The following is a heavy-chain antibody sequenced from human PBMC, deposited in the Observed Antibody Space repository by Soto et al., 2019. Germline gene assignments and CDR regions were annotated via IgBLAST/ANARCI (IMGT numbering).Heavy chain of an antibody. Sequence: PSETLSLTCAVYGGSFSGYYWSWIRQPPGKGLEWIGEINHSGSTNYNPSLKSRVTISVDTSKNQFSLKLSSVTAADTAVYYCARGWAIFGVVIPMVPYYFDYWGQGTLVTVPS. D-gene: IGHD3-3*01. V-gene: IGHV4-34*01. J-gene: IGHJ4*02. CDR1: GGSFSGYY. CDR3: ARGWAIFGVVIPMVPYYFDY. CDR2: INHSGST.